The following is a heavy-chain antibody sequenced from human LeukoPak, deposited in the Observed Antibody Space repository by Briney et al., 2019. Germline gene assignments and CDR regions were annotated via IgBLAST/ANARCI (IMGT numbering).Heavy chain of an antibody. V-gene: IGHV3-49*03. CDR2: IRSKAYGGTT. CDR3: TRSAEHYYDLSDY. Sequence: GGSLRLSCTASGFTFGDYAMSWFRQAPGKGLEWVGFIRSKAYGGTTEYAASVKGRFTISRDDSKSIAYLQMNSLKAEDTAVYYCTRSAEHYYDLSDYWGQGTLVTVSS. CDR1: GFTFGDYA. D-gene: IGHD3-22*01. J-gene: IGHJ4*02.